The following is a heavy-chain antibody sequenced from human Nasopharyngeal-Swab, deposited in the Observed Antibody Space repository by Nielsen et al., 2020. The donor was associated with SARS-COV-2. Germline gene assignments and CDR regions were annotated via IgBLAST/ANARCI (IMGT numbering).Heavy chain of an antibody. J-gene: IGHJ6*02. Sequence: SQTLSLTCAVYGGSFSGYYWGWIRQPPGKGLEWIGSIYYSGSTYYNPSLKSRVTISVDTSKNQFSLKLSSVTAADTAVYYCARVAVVVSYYYYGMDVWGQGTTVTVSS. D-gene: IGHD2-15*01. CDR2: IYYSGST. V-gene: IGHV4-34*01. CDR1: GGSFSGYY. CDR3: ARVAVVVSYYYYGMDV.